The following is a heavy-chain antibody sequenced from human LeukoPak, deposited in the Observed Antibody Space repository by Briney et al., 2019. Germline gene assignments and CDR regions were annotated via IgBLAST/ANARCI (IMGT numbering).Heavy chain of an antibody. V-gene: IGHV3-33*01. CDR3: ARGPRYSFY. J-gene: IGHJ4*02. Sequence: GGSLRLSCAASGFTFSSYGMHWVRQAPGKGLEWVAVIWYDGSNKYYADSVKGRFTISRDQANNTLYLQMNTLRDEDTAVYYCARGPRYSFYWGQGTLVSVSS. D-gene: IGHD6-13*01. CDR1: GFTFSSYG. CDR2: IWYDGSNK.